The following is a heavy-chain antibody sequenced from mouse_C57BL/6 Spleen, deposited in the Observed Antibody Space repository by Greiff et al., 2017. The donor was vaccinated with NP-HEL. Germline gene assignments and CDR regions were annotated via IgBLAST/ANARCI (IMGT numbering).Heavy chain of an antibody. CDR3: ARNKGFTPVVGYDIDY. D-gene: IGHD1-1*01. Sequence: VQLQQSGPGLVQPSQSLSITCTVSGFSLTSYGVHWVRQSPGKGLEWLGVIWSGGSTDYYAAFISRLSIIKDNSKSQVFLKMNSLQADDTALYYCARNKGFTPVVGYDIDYWGKGPTVTASS. J-gene: IGHJ4*01. CDR2: IWSGGST. CDR1: GFSLTSYG. V-gene: IGHV2-2*01.